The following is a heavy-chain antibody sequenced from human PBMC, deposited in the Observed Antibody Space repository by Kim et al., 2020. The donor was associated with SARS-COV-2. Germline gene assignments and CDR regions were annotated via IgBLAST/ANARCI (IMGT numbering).Heavy chain of an antibody. J-gene: IGHJ5*02. D-gene: IGHD6-13*01. CDR3: ARIGSQYSSSTNNWFDP. V-gene: IGHV3-11*01. CDR1: GFTFSDYY. Sequence: GGSLRLSCAASGFTFSDYYMSWIRQAPGKGLEWVSYISSSGSTIYYADSVKGRFTISRDNAKNSLYLQMNSLRAEDTAVYYCARIGSQYSSSTNNWFDPWGQGTLVTVSS. CDR2: ISSSGSTI.